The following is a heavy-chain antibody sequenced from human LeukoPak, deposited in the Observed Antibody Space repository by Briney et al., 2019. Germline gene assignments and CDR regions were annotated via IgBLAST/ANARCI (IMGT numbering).Heavy chain of an antibody. CDR3: ARPRRGYSAYDWDY. D-gene: IGHD5-12*01. V-gene: IGHV3-74*01. J-gene: IGHJ4*02. CDR2: ISSDGGST. Sequence: GGSLRLSCAASGFSFSGFWMHWVRQPPGKGLVWVSRISSDGGSTTYADSLKGRFTISRDNAKNTLYLQTNSLRAEDTAVYYCARPRRGYSAYDWDYWGQGTLVTVSS. CDR1: GFSFSGFW.